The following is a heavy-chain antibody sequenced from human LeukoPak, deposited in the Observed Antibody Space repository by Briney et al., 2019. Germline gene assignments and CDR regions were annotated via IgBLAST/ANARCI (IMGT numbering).Heavy chain of an antibody. CDR3: ARHPRGRYSYGDY. CDR1: GLAFSSYE. CDR2: ISSGGSTT. D-gene: IGHD5-18*01. J-gene: IGHJ4*02. Sequence: GGSLRLSCAASGLAFSSYEINWVRQAPGKGLEWVSFISSGGSTTYYADSVKGRFTISRDNAKNSLYLQMNSLRAEDTAVYYCARHPRGRYSYGDYWGQGTLVTVSS. V-gene: IGHV3-48*03.